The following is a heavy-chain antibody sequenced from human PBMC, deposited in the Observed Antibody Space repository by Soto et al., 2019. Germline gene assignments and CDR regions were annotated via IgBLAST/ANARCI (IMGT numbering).Heavy chain of an antibody. CDR3: AKAGYSSSWVTYYFDY. Sequence: PVGSLRLSCAASGFTFSSYGMHWVRQAPGKGLEWVAVISYDGSNKYYADSVKGRFTISRDNSKNTLYLQMNSLRAEDTAVYYCAKAGYSSSWVTYYFDYWGQGTLVTVSS. V-gene: IGHV3-30*18. D-gene: IGHD6-13*01. CDR1: GFTFSSYG. J-gene: IGHJ4*02. CDR2: ISYDGSNK.